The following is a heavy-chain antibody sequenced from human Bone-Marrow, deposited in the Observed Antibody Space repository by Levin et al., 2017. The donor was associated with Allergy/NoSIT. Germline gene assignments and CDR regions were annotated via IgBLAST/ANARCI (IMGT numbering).Heavy chain of an antibody. Sequence: GSLRLSCTVSGYSISRPYFGAWIRQTPGKGLEWIGSIYHGGSTYYNPSLQSRVTMSVDTPRNQFSLKLTSVTAADTAVYYCARMVDPRSGWFDPWGQGILVTASS. V-gene: IGHV4-38-2*02. CDR1: GYSISRPYF. D-gene: IGHD3-10*01. J-gene: IGHJ5*02. CDR3: ARMVDPRSGWFDP. CDR2: IYHGGST.